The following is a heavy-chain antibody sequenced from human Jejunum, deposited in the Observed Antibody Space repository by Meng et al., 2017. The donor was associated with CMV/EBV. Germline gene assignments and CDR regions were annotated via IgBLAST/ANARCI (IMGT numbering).Heavy chain of an antibody. V-gene: IGHV1-18*01. CDR2: ISPYNSHA. CDR3: ATNGSGSYFAD. CDR1: SYTFSAYG. D-gene: IGHD3-10*01. J-gene: IGHJ4*02. Sequence: SCRAPSYTFSAYGISGVRQAPGQGLEWMGWISPYNSHAEYAQNFQDRVTLTRDTSTSTTYMELRSLMADDTAVYYCATNGSGSYFADWGQGTLVTVSS.